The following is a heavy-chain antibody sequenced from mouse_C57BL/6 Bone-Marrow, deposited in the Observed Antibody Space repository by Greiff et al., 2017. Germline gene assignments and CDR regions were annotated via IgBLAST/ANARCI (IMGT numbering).Heavy chain of an antibody. D-gene: IGHD1-1*01. J-gene: IGHJ2*01. CDR2: IRSKSNNYAT. CDR1: GFSFNTYA. CDR3: VRHHGSLYYFDY. Sequence: EVNVVESGGRLVQPKGSLKLSCAASGFSFNTYAMNWVRQAPGKGLEWVARIRSKSNNYATYYADSVKDRFTISRDDSESMLYLQMNNLKTEDTAMYYCVRHHGSLYYFDYWGQGTTLTVSS. V-gene: IGHV10-1*01.